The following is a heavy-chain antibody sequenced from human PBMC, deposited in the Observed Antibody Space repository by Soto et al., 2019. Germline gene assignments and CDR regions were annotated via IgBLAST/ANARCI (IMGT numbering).Heavy chain of an antibody. CDR1: GGSISSGGYY. CDR2: IYYSGST. D-gene: IGHD4-17*01. CDR3: ARDLRSWPNARGIYGDSGYGMDV. Sequence: KASGTLSLTCTVSGGSISSGGYYWSWIRQHAGKGLEWIGYIYYSGSTYYNPSLKSRVTISVDTSKNQFSLKLSSVTAADTAVYYCARDLRSWPNARGIYGDSGYGMDVWGQGTTVTVSS. J-gene: IGHJ6*02. V-gene: IGHV4-31*03.